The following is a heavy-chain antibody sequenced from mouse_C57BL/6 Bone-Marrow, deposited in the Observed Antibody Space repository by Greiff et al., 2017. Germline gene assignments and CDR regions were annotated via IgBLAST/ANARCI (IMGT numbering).Heavy chain of an antibody. J-gene: IGHJ4*01. CDR3: ARGAYYSNYYAMDY. D-gene: IGHD2-5*01. V-gene: IGHV1-72*01. CDR2: IDPNSGGT. CDR1: GYTFTSYW. Sequence: QVQLQQPGAELVKPGASVKLSCKASGYTFTSYWMHWVKQRPGRGLEWIGRIDPNSGGTKYNEKFKSKATLTVDKPSSTAYMQLSSLTSEDSAVYYCARGAYYSNYYAMDYWGQGASVTVAS.